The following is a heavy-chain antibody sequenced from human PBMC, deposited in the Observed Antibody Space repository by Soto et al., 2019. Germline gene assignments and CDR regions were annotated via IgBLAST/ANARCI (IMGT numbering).Heavy chain of an antibody. D-gene: IGHD5-12*01. CDR1: GFTFSSYA. Sequence: QVQLVESGGGVVQPGRSLRLSCAASGFTFSSYAMHWVCQAPGKGLERVAVISYDGSSKYYADSVKGRFTISSENSRDTIFLQMNSLRAEDTAVYYRAIDRYSAYDGVLAGMVVWGQGTTVTVSS. CDR2: ISYDGSSK. V-gene: IGHV3-30-3*01. CDR3: AIDRYSAYDGVLAGMVV. J-gene: IGHJ6*02.